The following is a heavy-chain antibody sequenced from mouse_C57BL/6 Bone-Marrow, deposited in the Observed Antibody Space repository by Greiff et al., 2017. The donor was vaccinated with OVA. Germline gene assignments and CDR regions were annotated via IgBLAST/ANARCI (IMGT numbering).Heavy chain of an antibody. CDR1: GYTFTSYW. J-gene: IGHJ2*01. D-gene: IGHD1-1*01. V-gene: IGHV1-55*01. CDR2: IYPGSGST. Sequence: QVQLQQPGAELVKPGASVKMSCKASGYTFTSYWITWVKQRPGQGLEWIGDIYPGSGSTNYNEKFKSKATLTVDTSSSTAYMQLSSLTSEDSAVYYCASYYGSGVRGYFDYWGQGTTLTVSS. CDR3: ASYYGSGVRGYFDY.